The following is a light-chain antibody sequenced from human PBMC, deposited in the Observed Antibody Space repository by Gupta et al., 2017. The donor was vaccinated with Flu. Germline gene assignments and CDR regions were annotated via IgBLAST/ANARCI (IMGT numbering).Light chain of an antibody. CDR3: SSYTGSAYV. Sequence: QSITISCSGTSSDIGGSNYVSWSQQHPGKAPKLMMFEVSNRPSGVSNRFSGSKSGNTASLTISGLQAEDEADYYCSSYTGSAYVFGPGTKVTVL. CDR2: EVS. V-gene: IGLV2-14*01. CDR1: SSDIGGSNY. J-gene: IGLJ1*01.